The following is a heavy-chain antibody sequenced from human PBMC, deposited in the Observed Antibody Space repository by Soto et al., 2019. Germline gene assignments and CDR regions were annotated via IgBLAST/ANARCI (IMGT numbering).Heavy chain of an antibody. CDR3: ARDAGFGYGRHMDV. V-gene: IGHV3-33*01. J-gene: IGHJ6*03. Sequence: QVQLVESGGGVVQPGRSLRLSCAASGFTFSSYGMHWVRQAPGKGLEWVAVIWYDGSNKYYADSVKGRFTISRDNSKNTVYLQMNSLRAEDTALYYCARDAGFGYGRHMDVWGKGTTVTVSS. CDR1: GFTFSSYG. D-gene: IGHD5-12*01. CDR2: IWYDGSNK.